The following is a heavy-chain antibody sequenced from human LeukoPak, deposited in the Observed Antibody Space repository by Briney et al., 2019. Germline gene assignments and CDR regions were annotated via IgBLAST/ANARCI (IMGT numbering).Heavy chain of an antibody. CDR2: IHHSGST. V-gene: IGHV4-30-4*01. D-gene: IGHD3/OR15-3a*01. CDR3: ARDFRGGTGGLDY. J-gene: IGHJ4*02. CDR1: GGSISSGDYY. Sequence: SQTLSLTCTVSGGSISSGDYYWSWIRQPPGEGLEWIGYIHHSGSTYYNPSLNSRVTISVDTSRNQFSLKLSSVTDADTAVYYCARDFRGGTGGLDYWGQGTLVTVSS.